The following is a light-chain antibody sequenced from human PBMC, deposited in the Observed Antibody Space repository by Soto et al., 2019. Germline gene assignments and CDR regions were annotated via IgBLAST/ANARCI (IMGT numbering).Light chain of an antibody. CDR3: MQALQTPIT. V-gene: IGKV2-28*01. CDR2: LGS. Sequence: EIVMTQSQLSLPVSPGEPSSISCRSTQRLLHTNGNNYLDWYLQKAGQSPQLLIYLGSNRASGVPDRFSGSGSGTDFTLKISRVEAEDVGVYYCMQALQTPITFGQGTLLEVK. J-gene: IGKJ5*01. CDR1: QRLLHTNGNNY.